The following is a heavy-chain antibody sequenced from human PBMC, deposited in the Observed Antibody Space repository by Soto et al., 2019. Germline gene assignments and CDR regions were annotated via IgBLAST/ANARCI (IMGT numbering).Heavy chain of an antibody. CDR3: ARVVLVGATLPYQHDY. CDR2: IYYTGST. V-gene: IGHV4-30-4*01. CDR1: GGSISSGDYN. J-gene: IGHJ4*02. D-gene: IGHD2-15*01. Sequence: QVQLQESGPGLVKPSQTLSLTCTVSGGSISSGDYNWSWIRQPPGKGLEWIGYIYYTGSTYYNPSLKSRVTISVDSSKNPFSLKLSSVTAADTAVYYCARVVLVGATLPYQHDYWGQGTLVTVSS.